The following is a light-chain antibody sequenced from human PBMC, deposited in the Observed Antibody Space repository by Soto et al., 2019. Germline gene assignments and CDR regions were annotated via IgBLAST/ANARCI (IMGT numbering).Light chain of an antibody. CDR2: EVN. CDR1: NSDVGGYNY. J-gene: IGLJ2*01. Sequence: QSALTQPASVSGSPGQSITISCTGTNSDVGGYNYVSWYQHHPGKAPKLVIYEVNNRPSGVSNRFSGSKSGSTAPLTISGLQPEDEAEYYCTSYTGSTLVFGGGTKLTVL. V-gene: IGLV2-14*01. CDR3: TSYTGSTLV.